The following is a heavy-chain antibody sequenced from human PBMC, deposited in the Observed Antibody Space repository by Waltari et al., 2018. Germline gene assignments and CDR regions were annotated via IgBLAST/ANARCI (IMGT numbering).Heavy chain of an antibody. Sequence: VQLVVSGGGVVQPGRSLRGSCAVSGFTSSCFSMSWVRKSPGKGLAWLSFFGSGSTPIYYADSVKGQFTISTDNSRNSLYLQMDSLRTEDTAVYYCVRGWLDNTFDIWGRGTLVTVSS. J-gene: IGHJ3*02. CDR1: GFTSSCFS. V-gene: IGHV3-48*04. CDR2: FGSGSTPI. D-gene: IGHD5-12*01. CDR3: VRGWLDNTFDI.